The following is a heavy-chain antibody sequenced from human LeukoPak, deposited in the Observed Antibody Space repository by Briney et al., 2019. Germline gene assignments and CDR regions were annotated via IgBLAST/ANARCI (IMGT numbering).Heavy chain of an antibody. CDR1: GYSISSDYY. V-gene: IGHV4-38-2*01. CDR3: ARTMVPTRYFDY. CDR2: IYHSGST. J-gene: IGHJ4*02. Sequence: PSETLSLTCAVSGYSISSDYYWGWIRPPPGKGLEWIGSIYHSGSTYYNPSLKSRVTISVDTSKGQFSLKLSSVTAADTAVYYCARTMVPTRYFDYWGQGTLVTVSS. D-gene: IGHD4/OR15-4a*01.